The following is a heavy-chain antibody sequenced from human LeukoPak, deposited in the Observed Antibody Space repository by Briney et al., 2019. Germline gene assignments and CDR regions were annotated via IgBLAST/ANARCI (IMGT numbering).Heavy chain of an antibody. CDR2: IKRGGGST. CDR1: GYAFTSYY. V-gene: IGHV1-46*01. J-gene: IGHJ4*02. Sequence: ASVKVSCKASGYAFTSYYMHWVRQAPGQGLEWMGIIKRGGGSTSYAQKFQGRVSMSTDMSTSTGYMELRSLRSEDTAVYYCARGGTNPFDYWGQGTLVTVSS. CDR3: ARGGTNPFDY. D-gene: IGHD3-16*01.